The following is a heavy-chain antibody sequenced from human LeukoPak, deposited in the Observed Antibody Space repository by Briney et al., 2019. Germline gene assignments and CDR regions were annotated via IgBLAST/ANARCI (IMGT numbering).Heavy chain of an antibody. D-gene: IGHD1-7*01. CDR1: GYTFTSYY. V-gene: IGHV1-46*01. CDR3: ARGGTTYDY. J-gene: IGHJ4*02. Sequence: ASVKVSCKASGYTFTSYYMHWVRQAPGQGLEWMGIINPSGGSTSYAQKFQSRVTMTRDMSTSTDYMELSSLGSEDTAVYYCARGGTTYDYWGQGTLVTVSS. CDR2: INPSGGST.